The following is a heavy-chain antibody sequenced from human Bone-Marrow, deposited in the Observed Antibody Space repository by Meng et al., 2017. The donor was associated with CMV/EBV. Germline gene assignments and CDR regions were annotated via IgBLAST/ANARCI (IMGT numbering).Heavy chain of an antibody. Sequence: SETLSLTCAVYGGSFSGYYWSWIRQPPGKGLEWIGEINHSGSTNYNPSLKSRVTISVDTSKNQFSLKLSSVTAADTAVYYCARGRRFGGNGAFDIWGQGTRVTGSS. CDR1: GGSFSGYY. CDR3: ARGRRFGGNGAFDI. J-gene: IGHJ3*02. CDR2: INHSGST. D-gene: IGHD4-23*01. V-gene: IGHV4-34*01.